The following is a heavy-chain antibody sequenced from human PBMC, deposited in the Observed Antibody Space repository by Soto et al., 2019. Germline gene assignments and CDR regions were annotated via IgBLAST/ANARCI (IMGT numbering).Heavy chain of an antibody. CDR3: ARQGPIVATINYYYYMDV. D-gene: IGHD5-12*01. Sequence: PSETLSLTCTVSGGSISSSSYYWGWIRQPPGKGLEWIGSIYYSGSTYYNPSLKSRVTISVDTSKNQFSLKLSSVTAADTAVYYCARQGPIVATINYYYYMDVWGKGTTVTVS. CDR2: IYYSGST. CDR1: GGSISSSSYY. J-gene: IGHJ6*03. V-gene: IGHV4-39*01.